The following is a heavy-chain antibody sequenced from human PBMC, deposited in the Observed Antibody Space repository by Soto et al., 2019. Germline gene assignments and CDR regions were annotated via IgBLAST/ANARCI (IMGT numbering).Heavy chain of an antibody. CDR3: ARGSSWYYYYYYGMDV. CDR1: GFTFSSYS. J-gene: IGHJ6*02. Sequence: PGGSLRLSCAASGFTFSSYSMNWVRQAPGKGLEWVSSISSSSSYIYYADSVKGRFTISRDNAKNSLYLQMNSLRAEDTAVYYCARGSSWYYYYYYGMDVWGQGTTVTVSS. V-gene: IGHV3-21*01. D-gene: IGHD6-13*01. CDR2: ISSSSSYI.